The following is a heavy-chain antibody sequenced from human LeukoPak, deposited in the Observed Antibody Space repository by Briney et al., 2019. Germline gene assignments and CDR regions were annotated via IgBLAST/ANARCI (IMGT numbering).Heavy chain of an antibody. CDR2: IYTTGST. Sequence: SETLSLTCTVSGGSISSGSYYWSWIRQPAGKGLEWIGRIYTTGSTNYNPSLKSRVTISGDTSKNQFSLKLSSVTAANTAVYYCAREGRDYDSSGYPYYYYSMDVWGQGTTVPVSS. V-gene: IGHV4-61*02. CDR3: AREGRDYDSSGYPYYYYSMDV. J-gene: IGHJ6*02. D-gene: IGHD3-22*01. CDR1: GGSISSGSYY.